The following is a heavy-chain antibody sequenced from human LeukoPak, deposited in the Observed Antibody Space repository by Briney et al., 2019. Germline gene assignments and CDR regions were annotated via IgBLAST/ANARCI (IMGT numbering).Heavy chain of an antibody. CDR1: GFTFSSYA. CDR2: ISYDGSNK. V-gene: IGHV3-30-3*01. D-gene: IGHD7-27*01. Sequence: GRSLRLSCAASGFTFSSYAMHWVRQAPGKGLEWVAVISYDGSNKYYADSVKGRFTISRDNSKNTLYLQMNSLRAEDTAVYYCAKVAWVYWGQGTLVTVSS. CDR3: AKVAWVY. J-gene: IGHJ4*02.